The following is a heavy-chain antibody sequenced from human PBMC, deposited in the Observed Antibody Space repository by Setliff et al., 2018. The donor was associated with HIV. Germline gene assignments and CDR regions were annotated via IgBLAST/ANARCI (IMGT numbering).Heavy chain of an antibody. V-gene: IGHV4-34*01. CDR2: INHTGST. Sequence: KTSETLSLTCAVYGGSFSGHYWSWLRQPPGKGLEWIGEINHTGSTNYNPSLKSRVTISVDTSKNQFSLKLTSVTAADTAVYYCARGPWGSMIGGINHYYYYMDVWGKGTTVTVSS. CDR3: ARGPWGSMIGGINHYYYYMDV. D-gene: IGHD3-16*01. CDR1: GGSFSGHY. J-gene: IGHJ6*03.